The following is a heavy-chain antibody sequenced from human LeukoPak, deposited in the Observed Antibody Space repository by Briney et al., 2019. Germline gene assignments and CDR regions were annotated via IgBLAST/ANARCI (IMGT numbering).Heavy chain of an antibody. V-gene: IGHV4-59*01. CDR2: IYYSGST. Sequence: SETLSLTCTDSGGSISSYYWSWIRQPPGKGLEWIGYIYYSGSTNYNPSLKSRVTISVGTSKNQFSLKLSSVTAADTAVYYCARVAGNYDISTGFYYYYGMDVWGQGTTVTVSS. J-gene: IGHJ6*02. CDR3: ARVAGNYDISTGFYYYYGMDV. CDR1: GGSISSYY. D-gene: IGHD3-9*01.